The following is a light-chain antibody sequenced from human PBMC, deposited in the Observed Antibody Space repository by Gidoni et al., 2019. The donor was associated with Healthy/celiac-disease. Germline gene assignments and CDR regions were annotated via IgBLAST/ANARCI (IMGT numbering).Light chain of an antibody. Sequence: EIVLTQSPATLSLSPGERATLPCRARQSVSSYLAWYQQKPGQAPRLLIYDASNRATGIPARFSGSGSGTDFTLTISSLEPEDFAVYYCQQRSNWPRLFTFGPGTKVDIK. CDR1: QSVSSY. CDR3: QQRSNWPRLFT. V-gene: IGKV3-11*01. J-gene: IGKJ3*01. CDR2: DAS.